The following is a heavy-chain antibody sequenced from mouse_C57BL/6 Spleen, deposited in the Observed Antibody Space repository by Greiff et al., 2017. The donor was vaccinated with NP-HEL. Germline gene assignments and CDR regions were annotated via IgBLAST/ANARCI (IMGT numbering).Heavy chain of an antibody. CDR3: AREEGY. Sequence: VQLQQSGPELVKPGASVKISCKASGYTFTDYYMNWVKQSHGKSLEWIGDINPNNGGTSYNQKFKGKATLTVDKSSSTAYMELRNLTSEDSAVYYCAREEGYWGQGTTLTVAS. CDR1: GYTFTDYY. CDR2: INPNNGGT. J-gene: IGHJ2*01. V-gene: IGHV1-26*01.